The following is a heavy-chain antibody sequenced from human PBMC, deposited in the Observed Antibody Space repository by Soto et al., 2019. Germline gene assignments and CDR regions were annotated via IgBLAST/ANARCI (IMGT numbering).Heavy chain of an antibody. CDR1: GFTFSNYA. CDR3: AKDIASSHYDSSGDPFDV. D-gene: IGHD3-22*01. V-gene: IGHV3-23*01. J-gene: IGHJ3*01. Sequence: EVQLLESGGGLVQPGGSLRLSCVASGFTFSNYAMNWVRQAPGKGLEWISAISGGGVNTYYADSVKGRISVSRGNSKSTLYLHIDSLRAAAAAVYYCAKDIASSHYDSSGDPFDVWGQGTKVKVSS. CDR2: ISGGGVNT.